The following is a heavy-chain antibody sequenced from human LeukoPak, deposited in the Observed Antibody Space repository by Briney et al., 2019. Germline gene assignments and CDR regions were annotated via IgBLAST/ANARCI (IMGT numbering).Heavy chain of an antibody. CDR2: FRNRGDNT. V-gene: IGHV3-49*04. CDR3: NRWHISGVSYSNL. J-gene: IGHJ4*02. Sequence: GGPLTLSCTASRFTFRLYYKNGVRQAPGKGLEWLGFFRNRGDNTQYAASVRGSFNIQRDESKRVVYLKMNSQKPAHRAIYHCNRWHISGVSYSNLWGQGTLVTVSS. D-gene: IGHD2-15*01. CDR1: RFTFRLYY.